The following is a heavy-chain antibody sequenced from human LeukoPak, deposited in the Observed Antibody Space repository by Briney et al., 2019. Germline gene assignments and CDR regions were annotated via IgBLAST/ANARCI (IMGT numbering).Heavy chain of an antibody. CDR2: INPNSGGT. Sequence: ASVKVSCKASGYTFTGYYMHWVRQAPGQGPEWMGWINPNSGGTNYAQKFQGRVTMTRDTSISTAYMEPSRLRSDDTAVYYCARASNYYDSSGYPYWGQGTLVTVSS. D-gene: IGHD3-22*01. CDR3: ARASNYYDSSGYPY. V-gene: IGHV1-2*02. CDR1: GYTFTGYY. J-gene: IGHJ4*02.